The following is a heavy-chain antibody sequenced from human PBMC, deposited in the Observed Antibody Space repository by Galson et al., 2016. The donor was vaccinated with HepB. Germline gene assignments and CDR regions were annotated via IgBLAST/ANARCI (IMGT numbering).Heavy chain of an antibody. V-gene: IGHV1-69*13. J-gene: IGHJ4*01. CDR3: ARGRPLPLGELLKSYYFDY. D-gene: IGHD3-16*01. CDR1: RGTFSSHA. Sequence: SVKVSCKASRGTFSSHAISWVRQAPGQGLEWMGGIIPMIGAANYAQTFQGRVAITADESTNTAYMELTSLRSDDTAVYYCARGRPLPLGELLKSYYFDYWGQGTLVTVSS. CDR2: IIPMIGAA.